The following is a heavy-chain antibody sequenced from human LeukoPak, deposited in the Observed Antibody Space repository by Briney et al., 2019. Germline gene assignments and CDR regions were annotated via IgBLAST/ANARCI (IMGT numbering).Heavy chain of an antibody. CDR3: AREYNWNAIDY. CDR2: IYTSGST. V-gene: IGHV4-4*07. D-gene: IGHD1-20*01. CDR1: GGSVSSYY. Sequence: SETLSLTCTVSGGSVSSYYWSWIRQPAGKGLEWIGRIYTSGSTNYNPSLKSRVTMSVDTSKNQFSLKLSSVTAADTAVNYCAREYNWNAIDYWGQGTLVTVSS. J-gene: IGHJ4*02.